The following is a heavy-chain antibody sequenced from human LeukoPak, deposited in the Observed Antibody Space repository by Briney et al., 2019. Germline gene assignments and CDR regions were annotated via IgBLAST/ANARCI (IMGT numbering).Heavy chain of an antibody. Sequence: PSETLSLTCTVSGGSISSYYWSWIRQPPGKGLEWIGYIYYSGSTNYNPSLESRVTISVDTSKNQFSLKLSSVTAADTAVYYCARDRGNYYDSSGYLNWFDPWGQGTLVTVSS. D-gene: IGHD3-22*01. J-gene: IGHJ5*02. CDR3: ARDRGNYYDSSGYLNWFDP. CDR2: IYYSGST. CDR1: GGSISSYY. V-gene: IGHV4-59*01.